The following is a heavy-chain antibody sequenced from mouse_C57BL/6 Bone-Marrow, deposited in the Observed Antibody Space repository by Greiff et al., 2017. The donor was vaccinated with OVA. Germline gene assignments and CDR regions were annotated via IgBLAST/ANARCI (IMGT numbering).Heavy chain of an antibody. J-gene: IGHJ1*03. CDR3: AREGIYYGSSYGWYFDV. Sequence: QVQLQQSGAELVKPGASVKLSCKASGYTFTSYWMQWVKQRPGQGLEWIGEIDPSDSYTNYNQKFKGKATLTVDTSSSTAYMQLSSLTSEDSAVYYCAREGIYYGSSYGWYFDVWGTGTTVTVSS. V-gene: IGHV1-50*01. CDR2: IDPSDSYT. D-gene: IGHD1-1*01. CDR1: GYTFTSYW.